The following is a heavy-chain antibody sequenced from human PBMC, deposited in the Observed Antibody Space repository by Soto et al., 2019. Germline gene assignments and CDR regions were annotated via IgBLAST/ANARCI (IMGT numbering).Heavy chain of an antibody. J-gene: IGHJ4*02. V-gene: IGHV1-2*02. D-gene: IGHD1-1*01. CDR3: ARGPISWNSFGANDY. CDR2: INPNSGGT. CDR1: GYTFTGYY. Sequence: QVQLVQSGAEVKKPGASVKVSCKASGYTFTGYYMHWVRQAPGQGLEWMGWINPNSGGTNYAQKFQGRVTMTRDTSISTAYMELSRLRSDDTAVYYCARGPISWNSFGANDYWGQGTLVTVSS.